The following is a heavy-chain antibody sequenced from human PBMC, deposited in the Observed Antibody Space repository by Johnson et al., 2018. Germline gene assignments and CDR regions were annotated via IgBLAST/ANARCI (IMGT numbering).Heavy chain of an antibody. CDR1: GGSISSSY. Sequence: QVQLQESGPGLVKPSETLSLTCTVSGGSISSSYWSWIRQPPGKGLEWIGYVSHSGSTHYNPSLESRVTISVDTSKNQSSLRLSSVTAADTAVYYCARHYCDSCGTYFQYWGQGTLVTVSS. D-gene: IGHD3-22*01. V-gene: IGHV4-59*01. CDR3: ARHYCDSCGTYFQY. CDR2: VSHSGST. J-gene: IGHJ1*01.